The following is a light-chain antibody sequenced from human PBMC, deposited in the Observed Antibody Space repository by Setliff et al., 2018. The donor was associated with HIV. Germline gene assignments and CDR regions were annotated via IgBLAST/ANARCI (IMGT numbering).Light chain of an antibody. CDR2: DVT. CDR1: SSDVGGYNY. J-gene: IGLJ1*01. CDR3: SSYTSSSTLVV. V-gene: IGLV2-14*03. Sequence: QSVLAQPASVSGSPGQSITISCTGTSSDVGGYNYVSWCQQHPGKAPKVMIYDVTNRPSGVSNRFSGSKSGNTASLTISGLQAEDEADYYCSSYTSSSTLVVFGKGTKGTV.